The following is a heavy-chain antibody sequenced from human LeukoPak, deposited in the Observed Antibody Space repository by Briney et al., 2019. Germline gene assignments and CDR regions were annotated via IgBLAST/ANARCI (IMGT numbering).Heavy chain of an antibody. CDR1: GFTSSTYW. CDR2: IRYDGSNK. CDR3: ARDPYNGAYSEGYYYYYMDV. V-gene: IGHV3-30*02. J-gene: IGHJ6*03. D-gene: IGHD1-1*01. Sequence: GGSLRLSCAASGFTSSTYWMSWVRQAPGKGLEWVAFIRYDGSNKYYADSVKGRFTISRDNSKNTLYLQMNSLRVEDTAIYYCARDPYNGAYSEGYYYYYMDVWGKGTTVTVSS.